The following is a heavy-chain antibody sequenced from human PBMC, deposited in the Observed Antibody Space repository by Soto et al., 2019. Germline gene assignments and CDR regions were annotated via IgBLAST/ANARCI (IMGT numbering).Heavy chain of an antibody. D-gene: IGHD3-22*01. CDR3: ARGGSGYTWFNEF. Sequence: QEQLVQSGAEVKKPGSSVKVSCKASGGLFSSYPISWVRQVPGQGLEWMGGTIPVFQTAYYTQRFQGRFTITENESTNTAYMELSSLRSEDTAIYYCARGGSGYTWFNEFWGQGTLVTVSS. V-gene: IGHV1-69*01. CDR1: GGLFSSYP. J-gene: IGHJ4*02. CDR2: TIPVFQTA.